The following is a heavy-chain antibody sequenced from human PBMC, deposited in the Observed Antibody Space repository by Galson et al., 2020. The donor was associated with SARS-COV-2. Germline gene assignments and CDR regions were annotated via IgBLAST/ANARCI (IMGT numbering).Heavy chain of an antibody. CDR2: IDWADDK. D-gene: IGHD6-19*01. V-gene: IGHV2-70*01. J-gene: IGHJ3*02. Sequence: SGPTLVKPTQTLTLTCTFSGFSLSTSGMCVSWIRQPPGKALEWLALIDWADDKYYSTSLKTRLTIPKDTSKNQVVLTMTNMDPVDTATYYCARIFGYSSCCSRAGLDAFEIWGQGTMVTGSS. CDR1: GFSLSTSGMC. CDR3: ARIFGYSSCCSRAGLDAFEI.